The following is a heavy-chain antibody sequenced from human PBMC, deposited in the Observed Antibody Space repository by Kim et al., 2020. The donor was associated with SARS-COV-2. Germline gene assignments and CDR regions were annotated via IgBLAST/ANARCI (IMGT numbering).Heavy chain of an antibody. D-gene: IGHD3-10*01. V-gene: IGHV4-59*08. CDR3: ARHRFAYFLGGAFAI. J-gene: IGHJ3*02. CDR1: GGSISSYF. CDR2: IYYSGNT. Sequence: SETLSLTCTVSGGSISSYFWSWIRQPPGKGLEWVGYIYYSGNTNYNPSLKSRVTISVDTSKNQFSLKLSSVTAADTAVYYCARHRFAYFLGGAFAIWGQGTIVTVSS.